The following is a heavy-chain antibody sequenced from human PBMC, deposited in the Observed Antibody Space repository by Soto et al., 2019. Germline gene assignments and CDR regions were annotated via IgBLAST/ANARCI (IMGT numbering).Heavy chain of an antibody. D-gene: IGHD2-21*01. J-gene: IGHJ4*02. CDR2: IYYSGST. CDR1: GGSITSSSYY. Sequence: QLQLQESGPGLVKPSETLSLTCTVSGGSITSSSYYWGWIRQPPGKGLEWIGRIYYSGSTYYNPSLKSRVTISVDTSKNQSSLKLSSVTAADTAVYYCARHADVAQQFDDWGQGTLVTVSS. V-gene: IGHV4-39*01. CDR3: ARHADVAQQFDD.